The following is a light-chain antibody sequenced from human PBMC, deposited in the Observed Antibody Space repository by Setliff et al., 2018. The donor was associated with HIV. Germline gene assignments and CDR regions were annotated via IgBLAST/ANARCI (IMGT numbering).Light chain of an antibody. CDR1: SSDVGGYNY. CDR2: EVS. V-gene: IGLV2-8*01. J-gene: IGLJ2*01. Sequence: QSVLTQPASVSGSPGQSITISCTGTSSDVGGYNYVSWYQQHPGKAPKLMTYEVSKRPSGVPDRFSGSKSGNTASLTVSGLQPEDEADYYCSSYTGSTVIFGGGTKVTVL. CDR3: SSYTGSTVI.